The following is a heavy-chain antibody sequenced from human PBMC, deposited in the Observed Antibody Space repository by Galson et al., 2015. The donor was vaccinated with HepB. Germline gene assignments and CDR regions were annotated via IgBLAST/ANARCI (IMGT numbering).Heavy chain of an antibody. CDR3: ARGVLPGYSSSWYIYFDY. D-gene: IGHD6-13*01. CDR2: INHSGST. Sequence: ETLSLTCAVYGGSFSGYYWSWIRQPPGKGLEWIGEINHSGSTNYNPSLKSRVTISVDTSKNQFSLKLSSVTAADTAVYYCARGVLPGYSSSWYIYFDYWGQGTLVTVSS. J-gene: IGHJ4*02. CDR1: GGSFSGYY. V-gene: IGHV4-34*01.